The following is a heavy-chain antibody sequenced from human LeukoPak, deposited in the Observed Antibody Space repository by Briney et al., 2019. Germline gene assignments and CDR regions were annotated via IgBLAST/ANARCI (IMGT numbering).Heavy chain of an antibody. CDR2: IYTSGST. CDR1: GGSISSYY. V-gene: IGHV4-4*07. Sequence: SESLSLTXTVSGGSISSYYWSWIRQPAGKGLEWIGRIYTSGSTNYNPSLKSRVTMSVDTSKNQFSLKLSSVTAADTAVYYCARDAYYYDSSGYYYFDYWGQGTLVTVSS. D-gene: IGHD3-22*01. J-gene: IGHJ4*02. CDR3: ARDAYYYDSSGYYYFDY.